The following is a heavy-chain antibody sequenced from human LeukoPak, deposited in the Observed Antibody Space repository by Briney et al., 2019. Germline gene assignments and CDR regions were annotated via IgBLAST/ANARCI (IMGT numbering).Heavy chain of an antibody. CDR1: GDSISSHY. J-gene: IGHJ6*03. V-gene: IGHV4-59*11. D-gene: IGHD1-14*01. CDR2: LYYSGST. Sequence: SETLSLTCTVSGDSISSHYWSWIRQPPGKGLEWIGYLYYSGSTKYNPSLKSRVTISVDTSKNQFSLKLSSVTAADRAVYYCARDTRMSYFYMDVWGKGTTVTVSS. CDR3: ARDTRMSYFYMDV.